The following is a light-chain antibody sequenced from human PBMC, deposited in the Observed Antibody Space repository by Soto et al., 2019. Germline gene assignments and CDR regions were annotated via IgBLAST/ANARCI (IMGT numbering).Light chain of an antibody. V-gene: IGKV3-20*01. CDR3: SQEGSSRA. J-gene: IGKJ1*01. CDR1: QSVDSRF. CDR2: GAS. Sequence: EIVLTQSPGTLSLSPGERVTLSCRASQSVDSRFLAWYQQKPGQAPRLLVYGASIRATGIPDRFSGSGSGKGFPFRLRKPGAESFGGVYRSQEGSSRAVGQGTKVEMK.